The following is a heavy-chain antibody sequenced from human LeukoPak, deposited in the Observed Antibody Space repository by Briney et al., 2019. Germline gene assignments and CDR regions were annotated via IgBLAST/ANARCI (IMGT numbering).Heavy chain of an antibody. CDR2: IYYSGST. J-gene: IGHJ3*02. Sequence: SETLSLTCTVSGGSVSSYYWSWIRQPPGKGLEWIGYIYYSGSTNYNPSLKSRVTISVDTSKNQFSLKLSSVTAADTAVYYCARDRSSYYDFWSGTQADAFDIWGQGTMVTVSS. V-gene: IGHV4-59*02. D-gene: IGHD3-3*01. CDR1: GGSVSSYY. CDR3: ARDRSSYYDFWSGTQADAFDI.